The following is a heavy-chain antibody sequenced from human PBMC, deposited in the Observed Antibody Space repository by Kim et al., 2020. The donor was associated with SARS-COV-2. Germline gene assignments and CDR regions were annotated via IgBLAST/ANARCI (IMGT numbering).Heavy chain of an antibody. V-gene: IGHV3-23*01. J-gene: IGHJ4*02. Sequence: YYADHEKRRFTISRDNAKNTLYLQMNSLRAEDTAVYYWAKDLEYDSSGGDWGQGTLVTVSS. CDR3: AKDLEYDSSGGD. D-gene: IGHD3-22*01.